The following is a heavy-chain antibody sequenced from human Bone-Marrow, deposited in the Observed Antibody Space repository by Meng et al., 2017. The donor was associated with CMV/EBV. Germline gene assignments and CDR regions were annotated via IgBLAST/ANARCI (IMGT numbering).Heavy chain of an antibody. D-gene: IGHD3-16*01. Sequence: GGSLRLSCAASGFTFSSYWMHWVRQAPGKGLVWVSRINSDGSSTSYADSVKGRFTISSDNAKNTLYLQMNSLSAEDTAVYYCASVKYGFGTAGYGMDVWGQGTTVTVYS. V-gene: IGHV3-74*01. J-gene: IGHJ6*01. CDR1: GFTFSSYW. CDR3: ASVKYGFGTAGYGMDV. CDR2: INSDGSST.